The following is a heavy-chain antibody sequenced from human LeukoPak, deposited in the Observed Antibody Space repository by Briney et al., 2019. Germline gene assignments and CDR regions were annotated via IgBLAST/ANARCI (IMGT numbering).Heavy chain of an antibody. CDR3: VRGMGY. D-gene: IGHD5-24*01. V-gene: IGHV3-64D*06. Sequence: GGCLRLSCSLSGFTFSPSVMHWARLAPGEGMEYVSAISSNGDNTYYAPSVKGRLTISRDNSKNTLYLQMSSLNADDTAVYYCVRGMGYWGQGTLVTVSS. CDR1: GFTFSPSV. CDR2: ISSNGDNT. J-gene: IGHJ4*02.